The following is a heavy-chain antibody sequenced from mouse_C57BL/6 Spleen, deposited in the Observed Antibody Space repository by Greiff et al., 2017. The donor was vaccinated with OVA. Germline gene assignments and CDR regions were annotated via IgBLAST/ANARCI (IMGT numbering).Heavy chain of an antibody. CDR2: ISSGGDYI. Sequence: EVKLVESGEGLVKPGGSLKLSCAASGFTFSSYAMSWVRQTPEKRLEWVAYISSGGDYIYYADTVKGGFTISRDNARNTLYLQMSSLKSEDTAMYYCTRDVNYYGSSLFDYWGQGTTLTVSS. D-gene: IGHD1-1*01. J-gene: IGHJ2*01. CDR1: GFTFSSYA. CDR3: TRDVNYYGSSLFDY. V-gene: IGHV5-9-1*02.